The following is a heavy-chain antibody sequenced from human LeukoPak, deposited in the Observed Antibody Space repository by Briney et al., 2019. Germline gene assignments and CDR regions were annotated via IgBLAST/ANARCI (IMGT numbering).Heavy chain of an antibody. CDR3: GKDRNWGLDY. Sequence: SGGSLRLSCAASGFTFNSYGMTWVRQAPGKGLEWVSALSGSGGTTYYADSVKGRFTISRDNSKNTLYLQMNTLTDDDTDLYYCGKDRNWGLDYWGQGTLVTVSS. CDR1: GFTFNSYG. D-gene: IGHD7-27*01. CDR2: LSGSGGTT. V-gene: IGHV3-23*01. J-gene: IGHJ4*02.